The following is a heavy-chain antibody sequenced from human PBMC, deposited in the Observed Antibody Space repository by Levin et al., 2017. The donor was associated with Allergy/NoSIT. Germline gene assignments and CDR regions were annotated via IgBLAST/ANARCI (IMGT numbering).Heavy chain of an antibody. V-gene: IGHV1-18*01. CDR1: GYTFTSYG. J-gene: IGHJ5*02. CDR2: ISAYNGNT. CDR3: ARDGHLLWFGELVNWFDP. D-gene: IGHD3-10*01. Sequence: VASVKVSCKASGYTFTSYGISWVRQAPGQGLEWMGWISAYNGNTNYAQKLQGRVTMTTDTSTSTAYMELRSLRSDDTAVYYCARDGHLLWFGELVNWFDPWGQGTLVTVSS.